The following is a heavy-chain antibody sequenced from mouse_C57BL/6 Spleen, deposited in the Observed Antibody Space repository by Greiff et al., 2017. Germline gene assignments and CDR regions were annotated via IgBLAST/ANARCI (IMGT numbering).Heavy chain of an antibody. Sequence: DVKLQESGPGMVKPSQSLSLTCTVTGYSITSGYDWHWIRHFPGNKLEWMGYISYSGSTNYNPSLKSRISITHDTSKNHFFLKLNSLTTEDTATYYCASSTTVVPFDYWGQGTTLTVSS. V-gene: IGHV3-1*01. D-gene: IGHD1-1*01. CDR2: ISYSGST. CDR3: ASSTTVVPFDY. CDR1: GYSITSGYD. J-gene: IGHJ2*01.